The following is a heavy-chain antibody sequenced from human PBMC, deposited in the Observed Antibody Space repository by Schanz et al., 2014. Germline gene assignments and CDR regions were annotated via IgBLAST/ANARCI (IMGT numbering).Heavy chain of an antibody. V-gene: IGHV1-18*01. D-gene: IGHD3-3*01. Sequence: QVQLVQSGAEVKKPGASVRVSCKASGYTFTTYAMSWVRQAPGQGLEWVGWISVYTGNTKYGQKVQGRVTMTADTSTNTAYMELRSLRSDDTAVDYCARDRRFFDRDDLYYFDSWGQGTLVTVSS. CDR3: ARDRRFFDRDDLYYFDS. J-gene: IGHJ4*02. CDR1: GYTFTTYA. CDR2: ISVYTGNT.